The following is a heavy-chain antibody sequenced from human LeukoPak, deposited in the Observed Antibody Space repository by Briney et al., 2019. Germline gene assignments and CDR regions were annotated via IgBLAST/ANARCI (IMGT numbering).Heavy chain of an antibody. J-gene: IGHJ5*02. CDR3: ARDNSVRDEAWWFNP. D-gene: IGHD5-24*01. Sequence: ASGKVSCKAFGYTFTSNYMHWVRQAPGQGPEWMGVISPSGGSTTYAQKFQGRVTLTRDMSTSTDYLELSSVRSEDTAVYYCARDNSVRDEAWWFNPWGQGTLVTVSS. CDR2: ISPSGGST. CDR1: GYTFTSNY. V-gene: IGHV1-46*01.